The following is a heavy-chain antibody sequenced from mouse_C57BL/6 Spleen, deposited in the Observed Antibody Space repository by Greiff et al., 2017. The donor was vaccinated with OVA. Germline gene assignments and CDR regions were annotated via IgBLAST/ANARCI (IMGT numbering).Heavy chain of an antibody. D-gene: IGHD1-1*01. V-gene: IGHV2-6-1*01. Sequence: QVQLKESGPGLVAPSQSLSITCTASGFSFTRYGVHWVRQPPGKGLEWLVVIWSDGSTTYTSALKSRLSISKDNSKSQVFLKMNSLQTDDTAMYYCARHYYGSSYWYFDVWGTGTTVTVSS. CDR3: ARHYYGSSYWYFDV. CDR1: GFSFTRYG. J-gene: IGHJ1*03. CDR2: IWSDGST.